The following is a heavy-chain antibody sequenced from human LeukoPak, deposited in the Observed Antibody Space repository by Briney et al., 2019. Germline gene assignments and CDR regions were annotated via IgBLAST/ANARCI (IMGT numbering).Heavy chain of an antibody. CDR1: EGTFSSYA. D-gene: IGHD3-16*01. Sequence: SVKVSCKASEGTFSSYAISWVRQAPGQGLEWMGGIIPIFGTANYAQKFQGRVTITADESTSTAYMELSSLRSEDTAVYYCARDWGAPTQYYYYGMDVWGQGTTVTVSS. J-gene: IGHJ6*02. V-gene: IGHV1-69*13. CDR2: IIPIFGTA. CDR3: ARDWGAPTQYYYYGMDV.